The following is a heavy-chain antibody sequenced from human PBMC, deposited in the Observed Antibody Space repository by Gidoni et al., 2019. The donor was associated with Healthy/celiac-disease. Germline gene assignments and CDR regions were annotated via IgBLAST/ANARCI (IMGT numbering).Heavy chain of an antibody. CDR2: ISSSGSTI. D-gene: IGHD3-3*01. CDR1: GFTFSAYY. J-gene: IGHJ6*03. Sequence: QVQLVESGGGLVKPGGSLRLSCAASGFTFSAYYMSWIRQAPGKGLEWVSYISSSGSTIYYADSVKGRFTISRDNAKNSLYLQMNSLRAEDTAVYYCARGPSRGDFWSGYYSYYMDVWGKGTTVTVSS. V-gene: IGHV3-11*01. CDR3: ARGPSRGDFWSGYYSYYMDV.